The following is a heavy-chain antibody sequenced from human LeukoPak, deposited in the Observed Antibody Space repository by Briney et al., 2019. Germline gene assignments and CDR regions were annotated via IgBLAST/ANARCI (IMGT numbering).Heavy chain of an antibody. V-gene: IGHV4-34*01. CDR3: ARGVRYSSSWYDY. CDR1: AGSFSGYY. J-gene: IGHJ4*02. Sequence: SETLSLTCADYAGSFSGYYWSWIRQPPGKGLEWIGEINHSGSTNYNPSLKSRVTISVDTSKNQFSLKLSSVTAADTAVYYCARGVRYSSSWYDYWGQGTLVTVSS. CDR2: INHSGST. D-gene: IGHD6-13*01.